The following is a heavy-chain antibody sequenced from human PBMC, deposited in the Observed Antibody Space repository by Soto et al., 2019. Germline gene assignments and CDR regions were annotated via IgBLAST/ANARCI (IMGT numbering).Heavy chain of an antibody. CDR1: GFTFDDYA. V-gene: IGHV3-9*01. CDR2: ISWNSGSR. D-gene: IGHD6-19*01. CDR3: AKSQALAGIDY. J-gene: IGHJ4*02. Sequence: GGSLRLSCAASGFTFDDYAMHWVRQAPGKGLEWVSGISWNSGSRGYADSVKGRFTISRDSAKNSLFLQMNNLRAEDTALYYCAKSQALAGIDYWGQGTLVTVSS.